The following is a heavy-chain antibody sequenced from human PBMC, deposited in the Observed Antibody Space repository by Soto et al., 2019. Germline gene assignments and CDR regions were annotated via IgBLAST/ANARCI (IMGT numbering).Heavy chain of an antibody. CDR2: TYHSGTT. CDR3: AGEVNSSPARGPNWFDP. Sequence: QVQLQESGPGLVQPSGTLSLTCAVSGDSINNSHWWSWVRQTPGKGLQWIGETYHSGTTNYNPSLKIRVTISIDKSKYQFSLKMNSVTAADTAVYYCAGEVNSSPARGPNWFDPWGQGTLVTVSS. J-gene: IGHJ5*02. CDR1: GDSINNSHW. D-gene: IGHD6-13*01. V-gene: IGHV4-4*02.